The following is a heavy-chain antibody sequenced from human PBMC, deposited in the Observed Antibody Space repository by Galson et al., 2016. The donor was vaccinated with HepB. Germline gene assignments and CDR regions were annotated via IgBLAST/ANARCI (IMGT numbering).Heavy chain of an antibody. CDR2: ITGSGGST. Sequence: SLRLSCAASGFTFSNYAVSWVRQAPGKGLEWVSLITGSGGSTYYADSVKGRFTISRDNSRNTLYLQMNSLRTEDTAVYYCAKLPRFGVDPWGQGTLVTVSS. D-gene: IGHD3-10*01. CDR1: GFTFSNYA. V-gene: IGHV3-23*01. CDR3: AKLPRFGVDP. J-gene: IGHJ5*02.